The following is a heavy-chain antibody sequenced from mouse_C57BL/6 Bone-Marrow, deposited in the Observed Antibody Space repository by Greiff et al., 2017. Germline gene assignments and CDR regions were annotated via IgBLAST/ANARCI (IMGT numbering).Heavy chain of an antibody. D-gene: IGHD1-1*01. V-gene: IGHV1-78*01. J-gene: IGHJ2*01. Sequence: VHLVESDAELVKPGASVKISCTASGYTFTDHTIHWMKQRPEQGLEWIGYIYPRDGSTKYNEKFKGKATLTADKSSSTAYMQLNSLTSEDSAVYFCERGDYYGSSYGYWGQGTTLTVSS. CDR3: ERGDYYGSSYGY. CDR2: IYPRDGST. CDR1: GYTFTDHT.